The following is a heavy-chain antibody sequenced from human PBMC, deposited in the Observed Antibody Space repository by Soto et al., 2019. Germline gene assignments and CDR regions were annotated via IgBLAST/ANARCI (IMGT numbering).Heavy chain of an antibody. CDR3: GSVFDL. CDR1: GFTFSHYW. J-gene: IGHJ4*02. V-gene: IGHV3-74*01. D-gene: IGHD2-8*01. Sequence: VVESGGALVQPGGSLRLSCVASGFTFSHYWMHWVRQVPGEGLVWVSGINNDGSGTFYADSVRGRFTISRDNGQNALFLQMDSLTAEDTAVYYCGSVFDLWGQGTVVTVSS. CDR2: INNDGSGT.